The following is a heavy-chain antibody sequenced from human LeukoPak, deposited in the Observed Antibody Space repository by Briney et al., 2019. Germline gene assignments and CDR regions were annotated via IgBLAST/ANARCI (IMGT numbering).Heavy chain of an antibody. CDR3: ARHHGDYFFDY. V-gene: IGHV5-51*01. J-gene: IGHJ4*02. D-gene: IGHD4-17*01. CDR2: IYPGDSDT. CDR1: GYRFTSYW. Sequence: GESPKISCKGSGYRFTSYWIGWVRPVPGKGLEWMGIIYPGDSDTRYSPSFQGQVTISADKSISTAYLQWSSLKASDTAMYYCARHHGDYFFDYWGQGTLVTVSS.